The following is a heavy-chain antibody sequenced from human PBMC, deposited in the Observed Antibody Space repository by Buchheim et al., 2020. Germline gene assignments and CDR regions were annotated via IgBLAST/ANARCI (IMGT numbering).Heavy chain of an antibody. CDR1: EYRFSDYW. Sequence: EVQLVQSGAEVKKPGESLKISCKGFEYRFSDYWIGWVRQMPGKGLEWIASIYPGDSATIYSPSFQGQVTISVDNSISTAYPQWSSLKASDSAIYYCARYGFRGCRSGGGCYLSYYYYGMDVWGQGTT. D-gene: IGHD2-15*01. CDR2: IYPGDSAT. J-gene: IGHJ6*02. CDR3: ARYGFRGCRSGGGCYLSYYYYGMDV. V-gene: IGHV5-51*03.